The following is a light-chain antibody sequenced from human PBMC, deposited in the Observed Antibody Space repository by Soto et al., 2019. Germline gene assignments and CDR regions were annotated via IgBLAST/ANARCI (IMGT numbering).Light chain of an antibody. J-gene: IGLJ1*01. V-gene: IGLV2-8*01. CDR3: SSYAGSNNPYV. CDR1: SSDVGGYSY. Sequence: QSVLTQPPSASGSPVQSVTISCTGTSSDVGGYSYVSWYQQHPGKAPKLMIYEVSKRPSGVPDRFSGSKSGNTASLTVSGLQAEDEADYYCSSYAGSNNPYVFGTGTKVTVL. CDR2: EVS.